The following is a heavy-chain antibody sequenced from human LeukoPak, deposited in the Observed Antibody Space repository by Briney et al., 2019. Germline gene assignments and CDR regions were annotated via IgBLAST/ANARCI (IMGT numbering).Heavy chain of an antibody. V-gene: IGHV3-7*01. Sequence: GGSLRLSCAVSGFSFSSYWMTWVRQGPGKGLEWVANIKQDGSEKYYVDSVKGRFTISRDNAKNSLYLQMNSLRAGDTAVYYCARDYYGSGSHDYWGQGTLVTVSS. CDR2: IKQDGSEK. CDR1: GFSFSSYW. J-gene: IGHJ4*02. D-gene: IGHD3-10*01. CDR3: ARDYYGSGSHDY.